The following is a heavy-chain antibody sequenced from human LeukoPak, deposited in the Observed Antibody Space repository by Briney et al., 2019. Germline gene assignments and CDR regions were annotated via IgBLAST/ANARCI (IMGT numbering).Heavy chain of an antibody. V-gene: IGHV4-34*01. D-gene: IGHD6-13*01. J-gene: IGHJ4*02. CDR3: ARAAYSSSHYFDY. CDR2: INHSGST. Sequence: ETLSLTCAVYDGSFSGYYWSWIRQPPGKGLEWIGEINHSGSTNYNPSLKSRVTISVDTSKNQFSLKLSSVTAADTAVYYCARAAYSSSHYFDYWGQGTLVTVSS. CDR1: DGSFSGYY.